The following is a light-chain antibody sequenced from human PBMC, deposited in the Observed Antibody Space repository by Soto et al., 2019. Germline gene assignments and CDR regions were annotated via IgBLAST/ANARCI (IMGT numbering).Light chain of an antibody. V-gene: IGKV3-11*01. CDR2: DAS. J-gene: IGKJ5*01. Sequence: EIVLTQSPATLSLSPGERATLSCRASQSVSSYLAWYQQKPGQAPRLLIYDASNRATGIPARFSGSGSGTDFTLTIISLEPEDFAVYYCQQRSNLPMTFGQGTRLEIK. CDR1: QSVSSY. CDR3: QQRSNLPMT.